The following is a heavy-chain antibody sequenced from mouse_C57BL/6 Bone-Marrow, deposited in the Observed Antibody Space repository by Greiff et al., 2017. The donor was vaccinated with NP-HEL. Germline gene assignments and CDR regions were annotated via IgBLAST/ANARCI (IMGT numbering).Heavy chain of an antibody. CDR3: ARQAAYYSNLFAY. D-gene: IGHD2-5*01. CDR1: GFTFSSYG. Sequence: EVNVVESGGDLVKPGGSLKLSCAASGFTFSSYGMSWVRQTPDKRLEWVATISSGGSYTYYPDSVKGRFTISRDNATNTLYLQMSSLKSEDTAMYYCARQAAYYSNLFAYWGQGTLVTVSA. CDR2: ISSGGSYT. J-gene: IGHJ3*01. V-gene: IGHV5-6*01.